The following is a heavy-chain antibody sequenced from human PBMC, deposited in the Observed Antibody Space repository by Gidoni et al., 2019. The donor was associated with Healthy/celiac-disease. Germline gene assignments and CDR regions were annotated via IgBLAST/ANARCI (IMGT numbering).Heavy chain of an antibody. D-gene: IGHD3-3*01. J-gene: IGHJ3*02. CDR2: IWYDGSNK. Sequence: QVQLVESGGGVVQPGRSLRLSCAASGFTFSSYGMHWVRQAPGKGLAWVAVIWYDGSNKYYADSVKGRFTISRDNSKNTLYLQMNSLRAEDTAVYYCARDHTPPRYYDFWSGPSSDAFDIWGQGTMVTVSS. CDR3: ARDHTPPRYYDFWSGPSSDAFDI. V-gene: IGHV3-33*01. CDR1: GFTFSSYG.